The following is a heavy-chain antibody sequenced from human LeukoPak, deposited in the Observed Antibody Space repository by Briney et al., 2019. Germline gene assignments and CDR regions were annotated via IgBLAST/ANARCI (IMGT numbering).Heavy chain of an antibody. CDR3: AKIAYGANFFDY. V-gene: IGHV1-18*01. Sequence: ASVKVSCKASGYTFTNYDINWVRQAPGQGLEWMGWISTYNGNTNCAQKLQGRVTMTTDTSTSTVYMELRSLRSDDTAVYYCAKIAYGANFFDYWGQGTLVTVSS. J-gene: IGHJ4*02. CDR2: ISTYNGNT. D-gene: IGHD4/OR15-4a*01. CDR1: GYTFTNYD.